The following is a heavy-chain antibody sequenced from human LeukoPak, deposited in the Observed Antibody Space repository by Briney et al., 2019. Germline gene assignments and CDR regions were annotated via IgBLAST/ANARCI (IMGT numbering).Heavy chain of an antibody. J-gene: IGHJ5*02. V-gene: IGHV1-8*01. CDR2: MNPNSGNT. CDR1: GYTFTSYD. CDR3: ARELSSSSWPGWFDP. Sequence: ASVKVSCKASGYTFTSYDINWVRQATGQGLEWMGWMNPNSGNTGYAQKFQGRVTMTRDTSISTAYMELRSLRSDDTAVYYCARELSSSSWPGWFDPWGQGTLVTVSS. D-gene: IGHD6-13*01.